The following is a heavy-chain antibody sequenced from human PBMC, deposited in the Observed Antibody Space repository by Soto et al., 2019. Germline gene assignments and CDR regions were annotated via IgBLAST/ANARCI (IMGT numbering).Heavy chain of an antibody. CDR3: TKEKSVMYSGYDAFDV. CDR1: GFTFSDSV. CDR2: ITSGGNT. V-gene: IGHV3-11*04. Sequence: PGGSLRLSCVGSGFTFSDSVMAWVRQAPGKGLEWVAHITSGGNTMYADSVEGRFTISRDDADNSLYLQMNNLRGEDTALYHCTKEKSVMYSGYDAFDVWGRGTMVTVSS. D-gene: IGHD5-12*01. J-gene: IGHJ3*01.